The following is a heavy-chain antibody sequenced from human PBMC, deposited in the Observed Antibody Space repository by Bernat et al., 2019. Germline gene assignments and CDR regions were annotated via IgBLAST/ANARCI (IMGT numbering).Heavy chain of an antibody. Sequence: EVQLLESGGGLVQPGESLRLSCAASGFTFNNYAMSWVRQAPGKGLEWVSSISNRGGTTYYADSVKGRFTISRDNSNNTLCLQMNSLRVEDTAVYYCTKAIAIGYYYYGMDVWGHGTTVTVSS. CDR2: ISNRGGTT. J-gene: IGHJ6*02. CDR3: TKAIAIGYYYYGMDV. V-gene: IGHV3-23*01. CDR1: GFTFNNYA. D-gene: IGHD2/OR15-2a*01.